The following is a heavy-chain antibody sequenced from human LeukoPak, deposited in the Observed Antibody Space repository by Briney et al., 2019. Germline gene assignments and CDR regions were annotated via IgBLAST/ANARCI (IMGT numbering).Heavy chain of an antibody. V-gene: IGHV3-30*02. CDR1: GFTFSSYG. CDR2: IPSDGSNK. J-gene: IGHJ4*02. D-gene: IGHD3-9*01. CDR3: AKVLKGRITIFWGIDY. Sequence: GGSLRPSCAASGFTFSSYGMHWVRQAPGKGLEWVTFIPSDGSNKYYADSVKGRFTISRDNSKNTLYLQMNSLRAEDTAVYYCAKVLKGRITIFWGIDYWGQGTLVTVSS.